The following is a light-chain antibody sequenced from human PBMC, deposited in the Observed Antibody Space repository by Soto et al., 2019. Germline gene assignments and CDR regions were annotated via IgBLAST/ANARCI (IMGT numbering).Light chain of an antibody. Sequence: DIQMTQSPSTLSASVGDRVTITCRASQSISSWLAWHQQKAGKAPKLLIYKASSLESGVLSRFSGSGSGTEFTLTISSLQPDDFATYYCQQYSSYSEYTFGQGTKVDIK. V-gene: IGKV1-5*03. J-gene: IGKJ2*01. CDR3: QQYSSYSEYT. CDR2: KAS. CDR1: QSISSW.